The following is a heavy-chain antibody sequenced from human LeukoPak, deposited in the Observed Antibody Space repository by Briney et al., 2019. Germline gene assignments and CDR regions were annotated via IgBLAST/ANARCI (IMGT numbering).Heavy chain of an antibody. J-gene: IGHJ6*02. CDR1: GGSFSGYY. Sequence: PSETLSLTCAVYGGSFSGYYWSWIRQPAGKGLEWIGRIYTSGSTNYNPSLKSRVTMSVDTSKNQFSLKLSSVTAADTAVYYCARVDVSGYDGMDVWGQGTTVTVSS. D-gene: IGHD6-19*01. CDR3: ARVDVSGYDGMDV. V-gene: IGHV4-59*10. CDR2: IYTSGST.